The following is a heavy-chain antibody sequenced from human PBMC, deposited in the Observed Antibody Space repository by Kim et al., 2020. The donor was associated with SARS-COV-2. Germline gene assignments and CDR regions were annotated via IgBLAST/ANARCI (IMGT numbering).Heavy chain of an antibody. Sequence: GGSLRLSCAASGFSFGNYNMHWVRQAPGKGLEWVAVIGYDGSNKYYADSVKGRFTISRDSSKRTLYLQMNSLRAEDTAVYYCANFEYWGQGRLDTVSS. V-gene: IGHV3-33*06. CDR1: GFSFGNYN. CDR3: ANFEY. J-gene: IGHJ4*02. CDR2: IGYDGSNK.